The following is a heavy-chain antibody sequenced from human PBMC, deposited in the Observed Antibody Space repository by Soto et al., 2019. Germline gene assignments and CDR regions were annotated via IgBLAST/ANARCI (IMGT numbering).Heavy chain of an antibody. CDR2: ISAYNGNT. D-gene: IGHD3-9*01. CDR3: ARDYYENLAGYYPEGY. Sequence: RASVKVSCKASGYIFTSCGISWVRQAPGKGLEWMGWISAYNGNTNYAQKLQGRVTMTTDTSTRTDYMELRSLRSDDTTVYYCARDYYENLAGYYPEGYWGQGTLVTVSS. V-gene: IGHV1-18*01. CDR1: GYIFTSCG. J-gene: IGHJ4*02.